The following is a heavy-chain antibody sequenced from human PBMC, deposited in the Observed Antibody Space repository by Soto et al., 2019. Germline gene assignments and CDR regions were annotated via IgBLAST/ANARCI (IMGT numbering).Heavy chain of an antibody. J-gene: IGHJ4*02. V-gene: IGHV3-7*01. CDR3: TRDLRAVRGHYFDY. CDR1: AFTFSSSW. CDR2: MNEDGSEE. Sequence: HPGGSLRLSCAASAFTFSSSWMTWVHQAPGKGLEWVATMNEDGSEEFYLDSVKGRFTITRDNPKKSLFLQLNSLRAEDTAVYYCTRDLRAVRGHYFDYWGQGTLVTVSS. D-gene: IGHD6-19*01.